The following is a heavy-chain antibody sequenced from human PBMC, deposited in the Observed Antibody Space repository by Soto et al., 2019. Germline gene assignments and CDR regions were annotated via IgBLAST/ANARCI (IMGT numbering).Heavy chain of an antibody. CDR3: AKDNGVTTVTTGYFDY. D-gene: IGHD4-17*01. CDR1: GFTFSSYA. Sequence: GGSLRLSCAASGFTFSSYAMSWVRQAPGKGLEWVSAISGSGGSTYYADSVKGRFTISRDNSKNTLYLQMNSLRAEDTAVYYCAKDNGVTTVTTGYFDYWGQGTLVTVSS. J-gene: IGHJ4*02. V-gene: IGHV3-23*01. CDR2: ISGSGGST.